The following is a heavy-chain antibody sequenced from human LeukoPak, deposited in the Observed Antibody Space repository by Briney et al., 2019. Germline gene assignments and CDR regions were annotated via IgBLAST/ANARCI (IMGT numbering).Heavy chain of an antibody. Sequence: SQTLSLTCTVSGGSISSGSYYWSWIRQPAGKGLEWIGRIYTSGSTNYNPSLKSRVNISVDTSRNQFSLKLSSVTAADTAVYYCARGDYCYFWSGPSGPDYWGQRTLVTVSS. CDR2: IYTSGST. V-gene: IGHV4-61*02. J-gene: IGHJ4*02. D-gene: IGHD3-3*01. CDR3: ARGDYCYFWSGPSGPDY. CDR1: GGSISSGSYY.